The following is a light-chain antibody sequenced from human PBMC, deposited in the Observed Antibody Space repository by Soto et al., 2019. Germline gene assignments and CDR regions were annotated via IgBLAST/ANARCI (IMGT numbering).Light chain of an antibody. CDR1: QDIVNS. CDR2: DAS. V-gene: IGKV1-33*01. J-gene: IGKJ5*01. CDR3: QQYENLPPT. Sequence: DIQMTQSPSSLSASIGDRVILTWQASQDIVNSLNWYQHKPGKAPKLLIYDASNLERGVPARFSGSGSGTDFSFTISSLQPEDIATYYCQQYENLPPTFGQGTRLEIK.